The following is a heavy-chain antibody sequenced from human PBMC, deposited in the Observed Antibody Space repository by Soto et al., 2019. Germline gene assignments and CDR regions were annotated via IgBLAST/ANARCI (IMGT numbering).Heavy chain of an antibody. J-gene: IGHJ5*01. CDR3: ARWVGGSMYDNSGKYDS. CDR2: VSYDGTRK. D-gene: IGHD3-22*01. V-gene: IGHV3-30*03. CDR1: GFTFSGSG. Sequence: ESGGGVVQPGGSLRLTCAASGFTFSGSGMHWVRQAPGKGLEWVALVSYDGTRKYYTDSVRGRFTISRDNSENTLSLQMHSLRTEDTAVYYCARWVGGSMYDNSGKYDSWGQGTLVIVS.